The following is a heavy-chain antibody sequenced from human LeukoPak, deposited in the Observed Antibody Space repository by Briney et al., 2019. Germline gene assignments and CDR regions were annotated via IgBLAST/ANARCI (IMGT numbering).Heavy chain of an antibody. CDR2: SSSDSSTI. D-gene: IGHD3-22*01. V-gene: IGHV3-48*01. Sequence: GGSLRLFCAASGDTFSSYEMNWVRQAPGRGLEWVSYSSSDSSTIYYADSVKGRFTISRDNAKNSLYLQMNSLRAEDTAVYYCARVLHKRMYDSTTYFPYWGQGILVTVSS. CDR3: ARVLHKRMYDSTTYFPY. J-gene: IGHJ4*02. CDR1: GDTFSSYE.